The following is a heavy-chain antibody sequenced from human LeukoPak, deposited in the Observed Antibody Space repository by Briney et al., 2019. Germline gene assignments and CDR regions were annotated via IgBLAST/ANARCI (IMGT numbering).Heavy chain of an antibody. V-gene: IGHV1-24*01. CDR2: FDPEDGET. Sequence: ASVTVSCKASGYTFTSYYMHWVRQAPGQGLEWMGGFDPEDGETIYAQKFQGRVTMTEDTSTDTAYMELSSLRSEDTAVYYCATVFPTDSGSTGGYYFDYWGQGTLVTVSS. D-gene: IGHD1-26*01. CDR1: GYTFTSYY. CDR3: ATVFPTDSGSTGGYYFDY. J-gene: IGHJ4*02.